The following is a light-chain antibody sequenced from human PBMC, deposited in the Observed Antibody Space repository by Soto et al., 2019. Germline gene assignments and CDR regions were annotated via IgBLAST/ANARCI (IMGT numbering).Light chain of an antibody. CDR1: SSDVGGYKY. V-gene: IGLV2-14*03. CDR3: GSYTSSSSSV. J-gene: IGLJ1*01. Sequence: QSVLTQPASVSGSPGQSITISCTGTSSDVGGYKYVSWYQQHPGKAPKLLIYTVNNRPSGVSNRFSGSKSGNTASLTISGLQAEDEADYYRGSYTSSSSSVFATGSKVTV. CDR2: TVN.